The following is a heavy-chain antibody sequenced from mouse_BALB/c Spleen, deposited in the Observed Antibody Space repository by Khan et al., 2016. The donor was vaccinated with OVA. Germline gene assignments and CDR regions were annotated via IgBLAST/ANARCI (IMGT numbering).Heavy chain of an antibody. CDR2: IDPANGNT. V-gene: IGHV14-3*02. CDR1: GFNIKDTY. J-gene: IGHJ3*01. CDR3: AIGGITTGFAY. Sequence: EVQLQQSGAELVKPGASVKLSCTASGFNIKDTYMHWVKQRPEQGLEWIGRIDPANGNTKYDPKFQGKATITADTSSNTAYLQLSSLTSEDTAVYYGAIGGITTGFAYWGQGTLVTVSA. D-gene: IGHD2-4*01.